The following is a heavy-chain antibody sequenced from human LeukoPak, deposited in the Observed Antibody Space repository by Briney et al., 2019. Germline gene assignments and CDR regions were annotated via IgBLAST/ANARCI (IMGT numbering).Heavy chain of an antibody. D-gene: IGHD2-2*01. CDR3: ARGLVVPAAMGGYYYYMDV. Sequence: QTGGSLRLSCAASGFTFSSYWMHWVRQAPGKGLVWVSRINSDGSSTSYADSVKGRFTISRDNAKNTLYLQMNSLRAEDTAVYYCARGLVVPAAMGGYYYYMDVWGKGTTVTVSS. CDR1: GFTFSSYW. V-gene: IGHV3-74*01. CDR2: INSDGSST. J-gene: IGHJ6*03.